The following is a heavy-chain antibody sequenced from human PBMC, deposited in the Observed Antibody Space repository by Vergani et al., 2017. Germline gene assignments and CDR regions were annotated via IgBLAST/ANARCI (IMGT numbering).Heavy chain of an antibody. CDR2: IIPIFGTA. CDR1: GDTFSSYA. V-gene: IGHV1-69*14. D-gene: IGHD2-2*02. Sequence: QVQLVQSGAEVKKPGSSVKVSCKASGDTFSSYAISWVRQAPGQGLEWMGRIIPIFGTANYAQKFQGRVTITADKSTSTAYMELSSLRSEDTAVYYRARSSYCSSTSCYTNGDYWGQGTLVTVSS. J-gene: IGHJ4*02. CDR3: ARSSYCSSTSCYTNGDY.